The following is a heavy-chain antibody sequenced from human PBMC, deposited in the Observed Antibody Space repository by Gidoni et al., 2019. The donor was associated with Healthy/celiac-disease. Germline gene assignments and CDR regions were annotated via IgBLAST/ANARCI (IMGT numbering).Heavy chain of an antibody. CDR3: AREYYDYIWGSYRWGYFDY. CDR1: GVTFSSYA. V-gene: IGHV1-69*06. CDR2: NSPIFGTA. Sequence: QVQLVQSGAEVKKPGSSVKVSCKASGVTFSSYATSWVRQAPGQGLEWMGGNSPIFGTANYAQKFQGRVTITADKSTSTAYMELSSLRSEDTAVYYCAREYYDYIWGSYRWGYFDYWGQGTLVTVSS. J-gene: IGHJ4*02. D-gene: IGHD3-16*02.